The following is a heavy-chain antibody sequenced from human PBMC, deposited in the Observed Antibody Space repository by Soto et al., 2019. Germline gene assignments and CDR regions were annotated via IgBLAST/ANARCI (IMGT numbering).Heavy chain of an antibody. CDR2: ISGSGGST. D-gene: IGHD4-17*01. V-gene: IGHV3-23*01. J-gene: IGHJ6*03. Sequence: GGSLRLSCAASGFTFSSYAMSWVRQAPGKGLEWVSAISGSGGSTYYADSVKGRFTISRDNSKNTLYLQMNSLRAEDTAVYYCAKDSRTVTYYYYYYMDVWGKGTTVTVSS. CDR1: GFTFSSYA. CDR3: AKDSRTVTYYYYYYMDV.